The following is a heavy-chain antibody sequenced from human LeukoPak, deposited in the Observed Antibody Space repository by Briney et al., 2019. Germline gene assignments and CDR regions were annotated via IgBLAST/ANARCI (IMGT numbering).Heavy chain of an antibody. V-gene: IGHV3-20*04. CDR3: ARAYCSSASCYLDNFYYYMDV. Sequence: GGSLRLSCAASGFTFDEYVMNWVRQSPGKGLEWLSSINWNGDATNYTDSVAGRFTISRDNAKNSLYLQMNSLRAEDTAFYFCARAYCSSASCYLDNFYYYMDVWGKGTTVIVSS. CDR2: INWNGDAT. J-gene: IGHJ6*03. D-gene: IGHD2-2*01. CDR1: GFTFDEYV.